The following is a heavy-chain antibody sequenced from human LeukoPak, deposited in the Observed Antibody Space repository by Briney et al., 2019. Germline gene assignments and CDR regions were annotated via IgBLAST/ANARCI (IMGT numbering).Heavy chain of an antibody. V-gene: IGHV3-53*04. J-gene: IGHJ4*02. CDR3: ANRMTF. D-gene: IGHD2/OR15-2a*01. Sequence: GGSLRLSCAASGVTVSRDYVSWVRQAPGKGLEWVSVIYSDGNTYYADSVKGRFTISRHNSKNTLFLQMDSLRTEDTAIYYCANRMTFGGQGTLVTVSS. CDR1: GVTVSRDY. CDR2: IYSDGNT.